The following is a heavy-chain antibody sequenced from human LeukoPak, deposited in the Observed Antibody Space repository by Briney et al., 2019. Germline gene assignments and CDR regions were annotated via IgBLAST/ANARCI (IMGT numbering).Heavy chain of an antibody. V-gene: IGHV3-7*01. D-gene: IGHD2-2*01. Sequence: GGSLRLSCAASGFTFGTYWMSWVRQAPGKGLEWVANIKQDGSDKFYVDSAKGRFTISRDNAKNSMYLQMSSLRAEDTAIYYCARVLPVASRDYWGQGTLVTVSS. CDR2: IKQDGSDK. CDR1: GFTFGTYW. CDR3: ARVLPVASRDY. J-gene: IGHJ4*02.